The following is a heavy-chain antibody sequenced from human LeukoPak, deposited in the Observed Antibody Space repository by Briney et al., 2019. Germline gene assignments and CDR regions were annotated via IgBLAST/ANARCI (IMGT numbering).Heavy chain of an antibody. D-gene: IGHD6-19*01. Sequence: SATLSLTCAVYGGSFSGYYWSWIRQPPGKGLEWIGEINHSGSTNYNPSLKSRVTISVDTSKNQFSLKLSSVTAADTAVYYCARGPGDSSGWYLQHWGQGTLVTVSS. J-gene: IGHJ1*01. CDR1: GGSFSGYY. CDR3: ARGPGDSSGWYLQH. CDR2: INHSGST. V-gene: IGHV4-34*01.